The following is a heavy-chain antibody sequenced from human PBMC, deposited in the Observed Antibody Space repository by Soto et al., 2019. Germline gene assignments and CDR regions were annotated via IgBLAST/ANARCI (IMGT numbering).Heavy chain of an antibody. CDR2: INHSGST. CDR1: GGSFSGYY. V-gene: IGHV4-34*01. Sequence: QVQLQQWCAGLLKPSETLSLTCAVYGGSFSGYYWSWIRQPPGKGLEWIGEINHSGSTNYNPSLKSRVTISVDTSKNQFSLKLSSVTAADTAVYYCARGRGLDYWGQGTLVTVSS. J-gene: IGHJ4*02. CDR3: ARGRGLDY.